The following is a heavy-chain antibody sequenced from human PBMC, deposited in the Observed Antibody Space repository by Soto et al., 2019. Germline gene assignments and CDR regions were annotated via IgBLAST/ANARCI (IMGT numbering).Heavy chain of an antibody. CDR3: ARDGYSYGPSIYYYYGMDV. CDR1: GYTFTSYY. Sequence: ASVKVSCKASGYTFTSYYMHWVRQAPGQGLEWMGIINPSGGSTSYAQKFQGRVTMTRDTSTSTVYMELSSLRSEDAAVYYCARDGYSYGPSIYYYYGMDVWGQGTTVTVSS. D-gene: IGHD5-18*01. J-gene: IGHJ6*02. V-gene: IGHV1-46*01. CDR2: INPSGGST.